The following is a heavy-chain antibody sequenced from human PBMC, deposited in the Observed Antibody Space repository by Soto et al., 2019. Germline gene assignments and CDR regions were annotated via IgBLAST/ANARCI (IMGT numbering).Heavy chain of an antibody. Sequence: GGSLRLSCAASGFTFSNYAMSWVRQAPGKGLEWVSAISGSGDSRYYADSVKGRFTISRDISTNTLFLQMNSLRAEDTAVYYCAKYLSTVGVTIGHSVVRKYYYYGMDVWGQGTTVTVSS. CDR2: ISGSGDSR. CDR3: AKYLSTVGVTIGHSVVRKYYYYGMDV. V-gene: IGHV3-23*01. J-gene: IGHJ6*02. CDR1: GFTFSNYA. D-gene: IGHD1-26*01.